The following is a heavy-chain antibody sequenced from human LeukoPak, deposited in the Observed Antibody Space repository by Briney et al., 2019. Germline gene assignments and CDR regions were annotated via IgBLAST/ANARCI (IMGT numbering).Heavy chain of an antibody. CDR1: GGSISSYY. D-gene: IGHD1-26*01. J-gene: IGHJ5*02. Sequence: KPPETLSLTCTVAGGSISSYYWSWIRPPPGEGLGWVGYIYYSGSTKYNPSLKSRFTISVDMSKNQFSLKLSSVTAADTAVYYCARRGPAGSWFDPWGQGTLVSVSS. V-gene: IGHV4-59*01. CDR3: ARRGPAGSWFDP. CDR2: IYYSGST.